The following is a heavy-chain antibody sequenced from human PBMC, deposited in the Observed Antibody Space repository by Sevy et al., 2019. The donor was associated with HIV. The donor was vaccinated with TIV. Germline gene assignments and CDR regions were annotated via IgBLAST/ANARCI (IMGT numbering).Heavy chain of an antibody. J-gene: IGHJ5*01. CDR1: QFAFSDYA. D-gene: IGHD6-6*01. CDR3: AKARMAARSLNPRLLNFDS. Sequence: GGSLRLSCAASQFAFSDYAMTWVRQAPGKGLEWVASIGGSGGSTYYAESVRGRFTISRDNDKHVVYLQMDTLRVADTALYFCAKARMAARSLNPRLLNFDSWCQGTLVTVSS. CDR2: IGGSGGST. V-gene: IGHV3-23*01.